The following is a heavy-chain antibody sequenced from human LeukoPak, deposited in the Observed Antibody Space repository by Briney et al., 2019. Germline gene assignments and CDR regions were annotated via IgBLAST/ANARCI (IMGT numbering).Heavy chain of an antibody. J-gene: IGHJ6*02. CDR1: GFTFSSYD. Sequence: GGSLRLSCAASGFTFSSYDVHWVRQATGKGLEWVSAIGTAGDTYYPGSVKGRFTISRENAKNSLYLQMNSLRAGDTAVYYCARVGPSTDYGMDVWGQGTTVTVSS. CDR2: IGTAGDT. CDR3: ARVGPSTDYGMDV. D-gene: IGHD2-2*01. V-gene: IGHV3-13*01.